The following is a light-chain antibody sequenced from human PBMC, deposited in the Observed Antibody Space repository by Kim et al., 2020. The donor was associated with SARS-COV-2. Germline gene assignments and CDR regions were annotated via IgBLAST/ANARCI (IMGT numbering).Light chain of an antibody. CDR3: QQYDNLPYT. J-gene: IGKJ2*01. CDR2: VAS. Sequence: SASVGDRLTITCQASQDITNYLNWYQQKPGKAPKLLIYVASNLETGVPSRFSGSGSGTDFTFTISSLQPEDIATYYCQQYDNLPYTFGQGTKLEI. CDR1: QDITNY. V-gene: IGKV1-33*01.